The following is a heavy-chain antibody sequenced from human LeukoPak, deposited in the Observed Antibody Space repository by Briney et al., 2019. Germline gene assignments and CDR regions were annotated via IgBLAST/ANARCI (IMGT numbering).Heavy chain of an antibody. CDR3: ARLTYCGGDCYSGAFDI. D-gene: IGHD2-21*02. Sequence: GESLKISCKGSGYSFTSYWIGWVRQMPGEGLEWMGIIYPGDSDTRYSPSFQGQVTISADKSISTAYLQWSSLKASDTAMYYCARLTYCGGDCYSGAFDIWGQGTMVTVSS. J-gene: IGHJ3*02. CDR1: GYSFTSYW. CDR2: IYPGDSDT. V-gene: IGHV5-51*01.